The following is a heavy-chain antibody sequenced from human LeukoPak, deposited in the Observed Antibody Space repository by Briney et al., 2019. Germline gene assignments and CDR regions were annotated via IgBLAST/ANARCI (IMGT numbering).Heavy chain of an antibody. V-gene: IGHV1-8*02. CDR2: MNPNSGNT. D-gene: IGHD3-22*01. CDR1: GYTFTNYG. J-gene: IGHJ4*02. Sequence: ASVKVSCKASGYTFTNYGVSWVRQVTGQGLEWMGWMNPNSGNTGYAQKFLGRVTMTRNTSISTAYMELSSLRSEDTAVYYCARGALRFPYYYDSSGYSTFDYWGQGTLVTVSS. CDR3: ARGALRFPYYYDSSGYSTFDY.